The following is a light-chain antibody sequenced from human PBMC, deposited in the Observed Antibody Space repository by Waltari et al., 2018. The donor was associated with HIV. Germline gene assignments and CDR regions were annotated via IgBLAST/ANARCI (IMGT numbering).Light chain of an antibody. CDR2: LAS. CDR1: QSVLYSSNNKNY. V-gene: IGKV4-1*01. J-gene: IGKJ4*01. CDR3: QQYHTFPLT. Sequence: DFVMTQSPDSLAVSLGERATINCQSSQSVLYSSNNKNYLAWYQQKPGQPPKLLIYLASTRESGVPDRFSGGGSGTEFTLTISSLQAEDVAVYYCQQYHTFPLTFGGGTKVEIK.